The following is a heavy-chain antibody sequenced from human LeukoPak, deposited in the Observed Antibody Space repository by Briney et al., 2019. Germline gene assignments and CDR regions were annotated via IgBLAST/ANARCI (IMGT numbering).Heavy chain of an antibody. Sequence: SISSISSYIYYGDSGKGRFTISRDNANNSLYLQMNSLRAEDTAVYYCARLPGIAVAGTSDYWGQGTLVTVSS. CDR3: ARLPGIAVAGTSDY. J-gene: IGHJ4*02. V-gene: IGHV3-21*01. D-gene: IGHD6-19*01. CDR2: ISSISSYI.